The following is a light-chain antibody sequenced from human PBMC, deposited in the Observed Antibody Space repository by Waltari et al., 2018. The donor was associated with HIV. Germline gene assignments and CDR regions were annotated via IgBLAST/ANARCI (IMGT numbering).Light chain of an antibody. CDR3: HQYGDWPPWT. CDR1: QSISIK. CDR2: GAS. J-gene: IGKJ1*01. V-gene: IGKV3D-15*01. Sequence: TQSPATLSVSPGERVTLSCRASQSISIKLAWYQQRPGQAPRLLIYGASTRATDIPARFSGSGSGTEFTLTINSLQAEDFAVYYCHQYGDWPPWTFGQGTKVEIK.